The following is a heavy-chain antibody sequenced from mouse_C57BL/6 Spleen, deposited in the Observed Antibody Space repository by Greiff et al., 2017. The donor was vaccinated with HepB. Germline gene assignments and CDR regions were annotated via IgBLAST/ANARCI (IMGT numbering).Heavy chain of an antibody. CDR2: IYPRSGNT. CDR1: GYTFTSYG. J-gene: IGHJ2*01. Sequence: VQLQQSGAELARPGASVKLSCKASGYTFTSYGISWVKQSTGQGLEWIGEIYPRSGNTYYNEKFKGKATLTADKSSSTAYMELRSLTAEDSAVYFCAREDAAQATFDYWGQGTTLTVSS. D-gene: IGHD3-2*02. V-gene: IGHV1-81*01. CDR3: AREDAAQATFDY.